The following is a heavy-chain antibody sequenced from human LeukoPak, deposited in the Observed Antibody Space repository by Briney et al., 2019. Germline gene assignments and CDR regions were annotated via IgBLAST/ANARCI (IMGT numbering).Heavy chain of an antibody. Sequence: GASVKVSCKASGYTFTSYDINWVRQATGQGLEWMGWMNPNSGNTGYAQKFQGRVTITRNTSISTAYMELSSLRSEDTAVYYCARGVSNTMSYYYYMGVWGKGTTVTVSS. CDR2: MNPNSGNT. CDR3: ARGVSNTMSYYYYMGV. J-gene: IGHJ6*03. D-gene: IGHD3-3*01. V-gene: IGHV1-8*03. CDR1: GYTFTSYD.